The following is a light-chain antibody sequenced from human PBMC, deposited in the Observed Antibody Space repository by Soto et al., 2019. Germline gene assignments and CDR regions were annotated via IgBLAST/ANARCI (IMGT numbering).Light chain of an antibody. CDR3: QQYGSSPPYT. CDR1: QSVSNSY. Sequence: IVLTQSPGTLSLSPGERATLSCRSSQSVSNSYVAWYQQKPGQAPRLLIDGASSRATGIPDRFSGGGSGTDFTLTISRLEPEDFAVYYCQQYGSSPPYTFGQGTKLEIK. J-gene: IGKJ2*01. V-gene: IGKV3-20*01. CDR2: GAS.